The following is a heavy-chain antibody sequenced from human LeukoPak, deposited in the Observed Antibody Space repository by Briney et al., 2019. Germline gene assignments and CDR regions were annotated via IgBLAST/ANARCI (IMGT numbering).Heavy chain of an antibody. D-gene: IGHD2-15*01. CDR1: GFSFSTYW. CDR3: TRRVDATRWYDP. CDR2: INGDGSTT. Sequence: GGSLRLSCAASGFSFSTYWMHWVRQAPGEGLLWVSRINGDGSTTNYADSVKGRFTISRDNAKNTLYLQMNSLRAEDTAVYYCTRRVDATRWYDPWGQGTLVTVSS. V-gene: IGHV3-74*01. J-gene: IGHJ5*02.